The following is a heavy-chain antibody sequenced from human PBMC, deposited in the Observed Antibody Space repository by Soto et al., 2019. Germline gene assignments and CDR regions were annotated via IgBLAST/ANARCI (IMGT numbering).Heavy chain of an antibody. D-gene: IGHD1-20*01. CDR2: IYYSGST. Sequence: QVQLQESGPGLVKPSDTLSLTCAVSGYSISSSNWWGWIRQPPGKGLEWIGYIYYSGSTYYNPSLKSRVTMSVDTSKNQFSLKLSSVTAVDMAVYYCARTITGTTKLGYYYYMDVWGKGTTVTVSS. J-gene: IGHJ6*03. CDR3: ARTITGTTKLGYYYYMDV. V-gene: IGHV4-28*01. CDR1: GYSISSSNW.